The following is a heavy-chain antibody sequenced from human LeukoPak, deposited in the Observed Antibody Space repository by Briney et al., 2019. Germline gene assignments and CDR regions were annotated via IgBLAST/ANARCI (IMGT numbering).Heavy chain of an antibody. Sequence: SETLSLTCAVYGGSFSGYYWGWIRQPPGKGLEWIGSIYYSGSTYYNPSLKSRVTISVDTSKNQFSLKLSSVTAADTAVYYCARLLGYYDILTRSYMDVWGKGTTVTISS. V-gene: IGHV4-39*01. CDR1: GGSFSGYY. CDR2: IYYSGST. D-gene: IGHD3-9*01. J-gene: IGHJ6*03. CDR3: ARLLGYYDILTRSYMDV.